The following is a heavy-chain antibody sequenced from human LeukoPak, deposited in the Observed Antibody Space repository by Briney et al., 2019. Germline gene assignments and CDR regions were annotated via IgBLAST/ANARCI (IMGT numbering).Heavy chain of an antibody. CDR3: ARTIAQYSNSWLYFYYGLDV. Sequence: GGSLRLSCTASGFTFDSYAMSWVRQAPGKGLEWFSSISGGSEDTYYADSVKGRFTISRDNSKSALYLQMNSLRAEDTAVYYCARTIAQYSNSWLYFYYGLDVWGQGTTVTVSS. CDR2: ISGGSEDT. D-gene: IGHD6-13*01. V-gene: IGHV3-23*01. CDR1: GFTFDSYA. J-gene: IGHJ6*02.